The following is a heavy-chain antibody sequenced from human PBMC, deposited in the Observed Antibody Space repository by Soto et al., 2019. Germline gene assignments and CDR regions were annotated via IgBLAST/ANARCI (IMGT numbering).Heavy chain of an antibody. CDR2: INPNSGGT. Sequence: GASVKVSCKASGYTFTGYYMHWVRQAPGQGLEWMGWINPNSGGTNYAQKFQGRVTMTRDTSISTAYMELSRLRSDDTAVYYCARFARYYYDSSGYYYAGFDYWGQGTLVTVSS. J-gene: IGHJ4*02. D-gene: IGHD3-22*01. V-gene: IGHV1-2*02. CDR1: GYTFTGYY. CDR3: ARFARYYYDSSGYYYAGFDY.